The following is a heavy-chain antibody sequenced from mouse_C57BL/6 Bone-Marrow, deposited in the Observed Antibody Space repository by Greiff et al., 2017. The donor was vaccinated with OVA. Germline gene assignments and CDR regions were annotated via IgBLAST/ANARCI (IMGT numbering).Heavy chain of an antibody. Sequence: ESGPGLVKPSQSLSLTCSVTGYSITSGYYWNWIRQFPGNKLEWMGYISYDGSNNYNPSLKNRISITRDTSQNQFFLKLNSVTTEDTATYYCARGEVTTVVGAMDYWGQGTSVTVSS. CDR2: ISYDGSN. CDR3: ARGEVTTVVGAMDY. V-gene: IGHV3-6*01. J-gene: IGHJ4*01. CDR1: GYSITSGYY. D-gene: IGHD1-1*01.